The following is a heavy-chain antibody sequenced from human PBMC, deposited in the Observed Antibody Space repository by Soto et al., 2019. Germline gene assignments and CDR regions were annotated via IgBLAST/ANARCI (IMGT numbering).Heavy chain of an antibody. CDR2: IRSKANSYAT. Sequence: QLVESGGGLVQPGGSLKLSCAASGFTFSGSAIHWVRQASGKGLEWVGRIRSKANSYATAYAASVKGRFTISRDDSKNTAYLQMNSVKTEDTAVYYCTRRRWGELLEDYWGQGTLVTVSS. J-gene: IGHJ4*02. D-gene: IGHD1-7*01. CDR1: GFTFSGSA. V-gene: IGHV3-73*01. CDR3: TRRRWGELLEDY.